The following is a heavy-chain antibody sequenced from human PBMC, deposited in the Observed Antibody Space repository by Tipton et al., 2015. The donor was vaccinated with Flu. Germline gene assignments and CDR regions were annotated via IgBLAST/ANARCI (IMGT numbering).Heavy chain of an antibody. V-gene: IGHV4-39*07. CDR1: GDSITSSNYY. J-gene: IGHJ5*02. CDR3: ARRDYSNYVSDPKNWFAP. D-gene: IGHD4-11*01. CDR2: TFHSGNT. Sequence: GLVKPSETLSLTCGVSGDSITSSNYYWGWIRQPPGKGLEWIGNTFHSGNTYLNPSLKSRVTISIDTSKNEFSLKLSSVTAADTAVYFCARRDYSNYVSDPKNWFAPWGQGTLVTVSS.